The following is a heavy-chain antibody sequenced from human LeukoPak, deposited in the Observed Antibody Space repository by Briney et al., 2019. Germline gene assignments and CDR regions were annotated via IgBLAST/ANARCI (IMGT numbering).Heavy chain of an antibody. CDR3: AKSPLLWFGVLVPFDY. CDR2: ISGSGGST. CDR1: GFTFSSYW. D-gene: IGHD3-10*01. V-gene: IGHV3-23*01. J-gene: IGHJ4*02. Sequence: GGSLRLSCAASGFTFSSYWMSWVRQAPGKGLEWVSAISGSGGSTYYADSVKGRFTISRDNSKNTLYLQMNSLRAEDTAVYYCAKSPLLWFGVLVPFDYWGQGTLVTVSS.